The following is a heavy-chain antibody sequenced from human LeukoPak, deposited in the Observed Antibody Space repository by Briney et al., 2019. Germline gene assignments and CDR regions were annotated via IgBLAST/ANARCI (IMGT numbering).Heavy chain of an antibody. CDR3: AKVPGYSSGWYYFDY. J-gene: IGHJ4*02. D-gene: IGHD6-19*01. CDR2: ISWNSGSI. CDR1: GFTFDDYA. Sequence: GRSLRLSCAASGFTFDDYAMHWVRQAPGKGLEWVSGISWNSGSIDYADSVKGRFTISRDNAKNSLYLQMNSLRAEDTALYYCAKVPGYSSGWYYFDYWGQGTLVTVSS. V-gene: IGHV3-9*01.